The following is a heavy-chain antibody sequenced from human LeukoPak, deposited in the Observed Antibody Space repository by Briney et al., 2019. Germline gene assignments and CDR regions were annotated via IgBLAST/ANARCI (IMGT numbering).Heavy chain of an antibody. D-gene: IGHD3-22*01. Sequence: ASVKVSCKASGGTFSSYAISWVRQAPGQGLEWMGIINPSGGSTSYAQKFQGRVTMTRDTSTSTVYMELSSLRSEDTAVYYCASLFSSGPLGGPWGQGTLVTVSS. CDR1: GGTFSSYA. V-gene: IGHV1-46*01. CDR2: INPSGGST. CDR3: ASLFSSGPLGGP. J-gene: IGHJ5*02.